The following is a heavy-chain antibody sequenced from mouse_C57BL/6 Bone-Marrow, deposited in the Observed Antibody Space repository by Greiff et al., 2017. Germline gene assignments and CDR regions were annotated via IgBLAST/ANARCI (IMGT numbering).Heavy chain of an antibody. CDR3: ARSIYYYGSSYEYFDV. Sequence: VQLQQPGAELVKPGASVKLSCKASGYTFTSYWMQWVKQRPGQGLEWIGEIDPSDSYTNYNQKFKGKATLTVDTSSSTAYMQLSSLTSEDSAVYYCARSIYYYGSSYEYFDVWGTGTTVTVSS. D-gene: IGHD1-1*01. V-gene: IGHV1-50*01. CDR2: IDPSDSYT. J-gene: IGHJ1*03. CDR1: GYTFTSYW.